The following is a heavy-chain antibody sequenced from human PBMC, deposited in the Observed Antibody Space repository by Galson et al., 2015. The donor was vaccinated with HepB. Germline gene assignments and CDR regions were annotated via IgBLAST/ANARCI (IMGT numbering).Heavy chain of an antibody. J-gene: IGHJ3*02. Sequence: SLRLSCAASGFTVSSNYMSWVRQAPGKGLEWVSVIYSGGSTYYADSVKGRFTISRDNSKNTLYLQMNSLRAEDTAVYYCARAAGSSGYWDAFDIWGQGTMVTVSS. CDR3: ARAAGSSGYWDAFDI. V-gene: IGHV3-53*01. CDR1: GFTVSSNY. D-gene: IGHD3-22*01. CDR2: IYSGGST.